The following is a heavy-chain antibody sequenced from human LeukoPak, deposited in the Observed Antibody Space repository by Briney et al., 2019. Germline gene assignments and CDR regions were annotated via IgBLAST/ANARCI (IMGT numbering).Heavy chain of an antibody. CDR1: GRTFSSYA. CDR3: ASSGGWYNWFDP. CDR2: IIPIFGTA. V-gene: IGHV1-69*01. D-gene: IGHD6-19*01. Sequence: SVKVSCKASGRTFSSYAISWVRQAPGQGLEWMGGIIPIFGTANYAQKFQGRVTITADESTSTAYMELSSLRSEDTAVYYCASSGGWYNWFDPWGQGTLVTVSS. J-gene: IGHJ5*02.